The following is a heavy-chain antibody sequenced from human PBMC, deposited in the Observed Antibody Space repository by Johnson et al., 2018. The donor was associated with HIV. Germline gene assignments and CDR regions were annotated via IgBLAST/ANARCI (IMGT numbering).Heavy chain of an antibody. CDR2: IRYDGSDT. CDR3: AKGEPVAFDI. CDR1: GFTLSSYG. J-gene: IGHJ3*02. V-gene: IGHV3-30*02. D-gene: IGHD1-14*01. Sequence: QVQLVESGGGVVQPGGSLRLSCAASGFTLSSYGMHWVRQAPGKGLEWVAFIRYDGSDTYSADSVEGRFTISRDNSKNTLYLQMNSLRPEDTAVYYCAKGEPVAFDIWGQGTMVTVSS.